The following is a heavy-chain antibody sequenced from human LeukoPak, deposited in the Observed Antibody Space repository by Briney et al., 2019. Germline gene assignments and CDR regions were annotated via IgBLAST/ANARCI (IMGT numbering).Heavy chain of an antibody. Sequence: PGGSLRLSCAASGFTFSTYTLSWVRQAPGKGLEWVSYIGPTGSNIYYADSVKGRFTVSRDNAKNSLYLQMNSPRAEDTAVYYCAREWREGSSWAFDYWGQGTLVTASS. CDR2: IGPTGSNI. CDR3: AREWREGSSWAFDY. V-gene: IGHV3-48*04. J-gene: IGHJ4*02. CDR1: GFTFSTYT. D-gene: IGHD6-13*01.